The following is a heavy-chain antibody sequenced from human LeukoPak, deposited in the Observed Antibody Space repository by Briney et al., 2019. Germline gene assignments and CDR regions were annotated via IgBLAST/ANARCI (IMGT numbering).Heavy chain of an antibody. V-gene: IGHV4-39*07. J-gene: IGHJ5*02. CDR1: GGSIRSSTYY. D-gene: IGHD3-3*01. CDR2: IHHSGDT. Sequence: PSETLSLTCTVSGGSIRSSTYYWAWIRQPPGKGLEWTGTIHHSGDTNYNPSLKSRVTISVDTSKNQFSLKLSSVTAADTAVYYCARSFGVPPATWFDPWGQGTLVTVSS. CDR3: ARSFGVPPATWFDP.